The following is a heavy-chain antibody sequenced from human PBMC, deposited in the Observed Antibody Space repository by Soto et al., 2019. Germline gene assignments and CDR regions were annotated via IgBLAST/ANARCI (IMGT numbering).Heavy chain of an antibody. Sequence: PGGSLILSCAASGFTFSRYYMYWVRQATGKGLEWVSAIGTAADTYYPASVQGRFIISRENAKNSLYLQMNSLRAGDTAVYYCVRARGGEYFGEQLSWGQGTLVTVSS. V-gene: IGHV3-13*04. CDR3: VRARGGEYFGEQLS. J-gene: IGHJ4*02. CDR1: GFTFSRYY. CDR2: IGTAADT. D-gene: IGHD3-10*01.